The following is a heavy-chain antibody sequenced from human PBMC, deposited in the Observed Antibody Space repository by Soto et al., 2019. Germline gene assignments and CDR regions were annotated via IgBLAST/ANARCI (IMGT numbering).Heavy chain of an antibody. CDR1: GGSISSGGYY. V-gene: IGHV4-31*03. J-gene: IGHJ5*02. Sequence: SETLSLTCTVSGGSISSGGYYWSWIRQHPGKGLEWIGYIYYSGSTYYNPSLKSRVTISVDTSKNQFSLKLSSVTAADTAVYYCARTATIVVVTAVGGFDPWGQGTLVTVSS. CDR2: IYYSGST. CDR3: ARTATIVVVTAVGGFDP. D-gene: IGHD2-21*02.